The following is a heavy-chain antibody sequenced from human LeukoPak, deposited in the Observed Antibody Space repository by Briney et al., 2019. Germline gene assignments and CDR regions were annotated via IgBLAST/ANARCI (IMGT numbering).Heavy chain of an antibody. CDR1: GFTFSSYW. CDR3: ARAGITMVRGVIRKYYYYGMDV. D-gene: IGHD3-10*01. V-gene: IGHV3-7*01. Sequence: GGSLRLSCAASGFTFSSYWMSWVRQAPGKGLEWVANIKQDGSNKYYADSVKGRFTISRDNSKNTLYLQMNSLRAEDTAVYYCARAGITMVRGVIRKYYYYGMDVWGQGTTVTVSS. CDR2: IKQDGSNK. J-gene: IGHJ6*02.